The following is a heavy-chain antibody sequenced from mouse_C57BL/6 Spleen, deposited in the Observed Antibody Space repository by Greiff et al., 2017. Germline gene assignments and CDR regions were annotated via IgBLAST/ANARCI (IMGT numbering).Heavy chain of an antibody. Sequence: QVQLQQPGAELVRPGSSVKLSCKASGYTFTSYWMDWVKQRPGQGLEWIGNIYPSDSETHYNQKFKDKATLTVDKSSSTAYMQLSSLTSEDSAVYFCARASTTVVAKDYFDYWGQGTTLTVSS. V-gene: IGHV1-61*01. CDR3: ARASTTVVAKDYFDY. D-gene: IGHD1-1*01. CDR1: GYTFTSYW. CDR2: IYPSDSET. J-gene: IGHJ2*01.